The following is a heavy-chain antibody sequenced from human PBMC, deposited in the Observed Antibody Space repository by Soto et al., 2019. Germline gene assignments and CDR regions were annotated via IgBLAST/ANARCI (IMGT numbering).Heavy chain of an antibody. CDR3: ARALLTQDSSSYYYYYGMDV. D-gene: IGHD6-6*01. CDR2: TYYRSKWYN. Sequence: SQTLSLTCAISGDSVSSNSAAWNWIRQSPSRGLEWLGRTYYRSKWYNDYAVSVKSRITINPDTSKNQFSLQLNSVTPEDTAVYYFARALLTQDSSSYYYYYGMDVWGQGTTVTVSS. CDR1: GDSVSSNSAA. J-gene: IGHJ6*02. V-gene: IGHV6-1*01.